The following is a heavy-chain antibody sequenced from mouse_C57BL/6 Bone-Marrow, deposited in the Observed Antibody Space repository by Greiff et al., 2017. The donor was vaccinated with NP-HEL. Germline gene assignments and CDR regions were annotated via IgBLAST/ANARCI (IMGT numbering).Heavy chain of an antibody. CDR3: TRALWPGGAMDY. CDR2: ISSGGDYT. Sequence: EVKLMESGEGLVKPGGSLKLSCAASGFTFSSYAMSWVRQTPEKRLEWVAYISSGGDYTYYAETVKGRFTIARDNARNTLYLQMSSLKSEDTAMYYCTRALWPGGAMDYWGQGTSVTVSS. V-gene: IGHV5-9-1*02. CDR1: GFTFSSYA. J-gene: IGHJ4*01.